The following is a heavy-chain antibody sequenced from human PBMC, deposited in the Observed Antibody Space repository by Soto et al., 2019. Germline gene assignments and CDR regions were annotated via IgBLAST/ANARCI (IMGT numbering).Heavy chain of an antibody. CDR2: ISGSGGST. J-gene: IGHJ4*02. CDR3: AKGSASGSPYYFDY. D-gene: IGHD5-12*01. CDR1: GFTFSSYA. Sequence: EVQVLESGGGLVQPGGSLRLSCAASGFTFSSYAMSWVRQAPGKGLEWVSAISGSGGSTWSADSVKGRFTISRDNSRTTLYLHMSSLRAEDTAVYYCAKGSASGSPYYFDYWGQGTLVTVSS. V-gene: IGHV3-23*01.